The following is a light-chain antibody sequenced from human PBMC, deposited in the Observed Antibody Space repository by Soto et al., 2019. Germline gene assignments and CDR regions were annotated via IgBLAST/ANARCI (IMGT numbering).Light chain of an antibody. V-gene: IGKV1-9*01. CDR2: AAS. CDR1: HGISRY. CDR3: QQVNSYPLT. J-gene: IGKJ4*01. Sequence: DIQLTHSPSFLSASVGARVTITCRASHGISRYLAWYQQKPGQAPKLLIYAASTLQSGVPSRFSGSGSGTEFTLTISSLQPEDFATYYCQQVNSYPLTFGGGTRVDIK.